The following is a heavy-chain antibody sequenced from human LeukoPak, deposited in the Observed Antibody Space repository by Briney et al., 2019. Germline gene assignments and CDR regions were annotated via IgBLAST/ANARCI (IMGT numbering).Heavy chain of an antibody. Sequence: GESLKISFKGSGXSFSSYCIAWVRQMPGKGLEWMGIIYPGDSETKYSPSFQGQVTISADKSISTAYLQWNGLKASDTAMYYCARHRLGASLYYFDYWGQGTLVTVSS. J-gene: IGHJ4*02. CDR2: IYPGDSET. V-gene: IGHV5-51*01. CDR3: ARHRLGASLYYFDY. CDR1: GXSFSSYC. D-gene: IGHD1-26*01.